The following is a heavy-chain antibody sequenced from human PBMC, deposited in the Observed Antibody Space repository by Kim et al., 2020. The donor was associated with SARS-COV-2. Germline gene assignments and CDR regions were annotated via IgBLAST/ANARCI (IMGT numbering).Heavy chain of an antibody. J-gene: IGHJ4*02. V-gene: IGHV7-4-1*02. D-gene: IGHD3-16*01. CDR1: GYTFSAHA. CDR2: INTHTGSP. CDR3: ARDVRNGPGDNFDY. Sequence: ASVKVSCKASGYTFSAHAVDWVRQAPGQGLEWMGYINTHTGSPTYAQGFTGRFVFSLDTSVGTAFLQISSLKAEDTAVYYCARDVRNGPGDNFDYWGQGPLVTVSS.